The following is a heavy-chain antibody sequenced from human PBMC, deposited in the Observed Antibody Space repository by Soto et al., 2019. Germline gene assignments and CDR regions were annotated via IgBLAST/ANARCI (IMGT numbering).Heavy chain of an antibody. V-gene: IGHV1-24*01. J-gene: IGHJ4*02. Sequence: ASVKVSCKVSGYTLTELSMHWVRQAPGQGLEWMGGFDPEDGETIYAQKFQGRVTMTEDTSTDTAYMELSSLRSEDTAVYYCATGLFGVVIRELVFDYWGQGTLVTVSS. D-gene: IGHD3-3*01. CDR3: ATGLFGVVIRELVFDY. CDR2: FDPEDGET. CDR1: GYTLTELS.